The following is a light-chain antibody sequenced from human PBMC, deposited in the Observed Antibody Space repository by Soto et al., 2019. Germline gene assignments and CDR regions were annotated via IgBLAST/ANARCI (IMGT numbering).Light chain of an antibody. V-gene: IGKV3-11*01. CDR2: DAS. J-gene: IGKJ5*01. Sequence: EIVMTQSPATLSVSPGDRSTLSCRASQSVSSYLAWYQQKPGQAPRLPIYDASNRATGIPARLSGSGSGTDFTLTISSLEPEDFAVYYCQQRSNVITFGQGTRLEIK. CDR3: QQRSNVIT. CDR1: QSVSSY.